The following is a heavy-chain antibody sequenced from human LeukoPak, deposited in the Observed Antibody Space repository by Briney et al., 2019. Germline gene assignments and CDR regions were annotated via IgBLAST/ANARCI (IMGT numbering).Heavy chain of an antibody. V-gene: IGHV5-51*01. CDR1: GYNFTSYW. CDR2: IYPGDSDT. J-gene: IGHJ4*02. CDR3: ARGPHPVEMATIFIY. D-gene: IGHD5-24*01. Sequence: GESLKISCKGSGYNFTSYWIGWVRQMPGKGLEWMGIIYPGDSDTRYSPSFQGQVTISADKSISTAYLQWSSLKASDTAMYYCARGPHPVEMATIFIYWGQGTLVTVSS.